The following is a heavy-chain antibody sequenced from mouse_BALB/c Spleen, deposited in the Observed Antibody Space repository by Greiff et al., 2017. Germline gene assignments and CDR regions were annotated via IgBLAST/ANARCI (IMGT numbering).Heavy chain of an antibody. Sequence: EVQLVESGGGLVKPGGSLKLSCAASGFTFSSYTMSWVRQTPEKRLEWVATISSGGSYTYYPDSVKGRFTISRDNAKNTLYLQMSSLKSEDTAMYYCTRDRGPGWGQGTTLTVSS. CDR1: GFTFSSYT. CDR2: ISSGGSYT. CDR3: TRDRGPG. V-gene: IGHV5-6-4*01. J-gene: IGHJ2*01.